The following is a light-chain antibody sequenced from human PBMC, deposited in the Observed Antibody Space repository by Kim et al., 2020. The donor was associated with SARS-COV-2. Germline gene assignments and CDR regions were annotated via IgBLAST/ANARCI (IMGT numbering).Light chain of an antibody. CDR3: QSYDSSLTALV. Sequence: GQRVTISCTGSTSNIGGNYIPWYQLLPGTAPRLLIFDNTNRPSGVPGRFSGSKSGSSASLAITGLQSEDEGDYYCQSYDSSLTALVFGGGTQLTVL. V-gene: IGLV1-40*01. CDR2: DNT. J-gene: IGLJ2*01. CDR1: TSNIGGNY.